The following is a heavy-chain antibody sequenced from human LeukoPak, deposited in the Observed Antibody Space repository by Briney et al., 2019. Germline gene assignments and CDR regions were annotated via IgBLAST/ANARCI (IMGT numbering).Heavy chain of an antibody. V-gene: IGHV4-4*07. CDR1: GGSISSYY. D-gene: IGHD6-19*01. CDR3: ARVDSSGWYRYYFDY. CDR2: IYTSGST. Sequence: PSETLSLTCTVSGGSISSYYWSWIRQPAGKGLEWIGRIYTSGSTNYSPSLKSRVTMSVDTSKNQFSLKLSSVTAADTAVYYCARVDSSGWYRYYFDYWGQGTLVTVSS. J-gene: IGHJ4*02.